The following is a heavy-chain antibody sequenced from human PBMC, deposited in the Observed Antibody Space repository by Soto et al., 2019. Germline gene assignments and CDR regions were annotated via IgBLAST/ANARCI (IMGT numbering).Heavy chain of an antibody. D-gene: IGHD2-15*01. V-gene: IGHV3-49*03. CDR3: TRAAKLNYYYYYYMDV. J-gene: IGHJ6*03. CDR2: IRSKAYGGTT. Sequence: PGGSLRLSCTASGFTFGDYAMSWFRQAPGKGLEWVGFIRSKAYGGTTEYAASVKGRFTISRDDSKSIAYLQMNSLKTEDTAVYYCTRAAKLNYYYYYYMDVWGKGTTVTVSS. CDR1: GFTFGDYA.